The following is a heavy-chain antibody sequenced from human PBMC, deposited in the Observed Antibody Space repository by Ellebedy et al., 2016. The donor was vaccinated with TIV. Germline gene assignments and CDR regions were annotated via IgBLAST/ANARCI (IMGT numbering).Heavy chain of an antibody. CDR2: INPNSGGT. CDR1: GYTFTAYH. CDR3: ARGDYYDSRNLDY. Sequence: ASVKVSCKTSGYTFTAYHIHWVRQAPGQGLEWMGWINPNSGGTNYAQKFQGRVTMTRDTSISTAYMELSRLRSDDTAVCYCARGDYYDSRNLDYWGQGTLVTVSS. V-gene: IGHV1-2*02. D-gene: IGHD3-22*01. J-gene: IGHJ4*02.